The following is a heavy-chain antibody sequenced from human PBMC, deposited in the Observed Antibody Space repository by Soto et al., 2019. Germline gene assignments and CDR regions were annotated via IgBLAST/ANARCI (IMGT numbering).Heavy chain of an antibody. CDR3: ARDLYGGNSLDY. CDR1: GYTFTSYG. D-gene: IGHD2-21*02. J-gene: IGHJ4*02. V-gene: IGHV1-18*04. Sequence: ASVKVSCKASGYTFTSYGISWLRQAPGQGLEWLGWISAYNGNTNYAQKLQGRVTMTTDTSTSTAYMELRSLRSDDTAVYYCARDLYGGNSLDYWGQGTLVTVSS. CDR2: ISAYNGNT.